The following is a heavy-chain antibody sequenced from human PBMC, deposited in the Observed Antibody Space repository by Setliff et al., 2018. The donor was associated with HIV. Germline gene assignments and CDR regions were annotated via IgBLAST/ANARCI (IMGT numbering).Heavy chain of an antibody. CDR2: IRYGGSNK. V-gene: IGHV3-30*02. D-gene: IGHD1-26*01. J-gene: IGHJ6*02. CDR1: GFSFSNYG. CDR3: AKDWRWELPIYGMNV. Sequence: GGSLRLSCVASGFSFSNYGMHWVRQAPGKGLEWMTFIRYGGSNKYYADSVKGRFTISRDNSKNTLYLQMNSLTTEDTAVYYCAKDWRWELPIYGMNVWGQGTTVTVSS.